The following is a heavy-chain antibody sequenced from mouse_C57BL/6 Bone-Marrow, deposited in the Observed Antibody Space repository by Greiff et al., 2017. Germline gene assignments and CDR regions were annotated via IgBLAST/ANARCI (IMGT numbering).Heavy chain of an antibody. CDR3: ARLRWFGFAY. Sequence: QVQLQQPGAELVRPGSSVKLSCKASGYTFTSYWMDWVKQRPGQGLEWIGNIYPSDSESHYNQKFKDKATLTVDKSSSTAYMELRSLTSEDSAVYFCARLRWFGFAYWGQGTLVTVSA. D-gene: IGHD1-1*02. V-gene: IGHV1-61*01. J-gene: IGHJ3*01. CDR1: GYTFTSYW. CDR2: IYPSDSES.